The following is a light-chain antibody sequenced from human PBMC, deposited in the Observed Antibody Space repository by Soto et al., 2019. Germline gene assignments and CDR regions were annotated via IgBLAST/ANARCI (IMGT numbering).Light chain of an antibody. V-gene: IGLV2-14*01. J-gene: IGLJ2*01. Sequence: QSALTQPASVSGSPGQSITISCTGTSSDVGGYNYVSWYQQYPGKAPKLMIYEVSNRPSGVSNRFSGSKSGNTASLTISGLQAEDEADYYCSSYTSDSTLFGGGTQLTVL. CDR3: SSYTSDSTL. CDR2: EVS. CDR1: SSDVGGYNY.